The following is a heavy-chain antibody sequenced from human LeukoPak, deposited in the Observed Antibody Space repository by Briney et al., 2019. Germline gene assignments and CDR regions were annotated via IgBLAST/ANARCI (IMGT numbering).Heavy chain of an antibody. J-gene: IGHJ6*02. D-gene: IGHD3-3*01. V-gene: IGHV1-2*06. CDR3: ARGGYDFVYYYYGMDV. CDR2: INPNSGGT. CDR1: GYTFTGYY. Sequence: ASVKVSCKASGYTFTGYYMHWVRQAPGQGLEWMGRINPNSGGTNYAQKFQGRVTLTRETSISTAYMELSRLRSDDPAVYYCARGGYDFVYYYYGMDVWGQGTTVTVSS.